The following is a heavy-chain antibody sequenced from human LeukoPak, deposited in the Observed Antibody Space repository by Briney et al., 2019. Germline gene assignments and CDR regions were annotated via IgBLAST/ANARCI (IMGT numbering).Heavy chain of an antibody. CDR3: ARLFGEISHVFDI. CDR1: GYSFTSYW. J-gene: IGHJ3*02. V-gene: IGHV5-51*01. CDR2: IYPGDSDT. Sequence: GESLKISFKGSGYSFTSYWIGWVRQMPGKGLEWMGIIYPGDSDTRYSPSFQGQVTISADKSISTAYVQWSSLKASDTAMYYCARLFGEISHVFDIWGQGTMVTVSS. D-gene: IGHD3-10*02.